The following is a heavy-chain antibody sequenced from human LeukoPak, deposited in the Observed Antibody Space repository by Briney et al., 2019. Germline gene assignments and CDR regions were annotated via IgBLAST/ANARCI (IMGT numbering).Heavy chain of an antibody. V-gene: IGHV4-4*07. Sequence: PETLSLSCTVSDVSTCSYSTSWIRQPAGGGLEWVGRFSSSGSTNYNPSLTSGVTTSVDTSKNQFSLRLSAVTAPRTAAYYCARGFRCCSSTNCQNYFDPWGQGALVTVSS. CDR2: FSSSGST. D-gene: IGHD2-2*01. CDR3: ARGFRCCSSTNCQNYFDP. CDR1: DVSTCSYS. J-gene: IGHJ5*02.